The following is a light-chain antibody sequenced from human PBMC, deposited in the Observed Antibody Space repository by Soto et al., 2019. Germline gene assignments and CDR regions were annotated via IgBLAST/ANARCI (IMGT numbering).Light chain of an antibody. CDR1: QSVTSSF. CDR3: QQYSTLPHT. V-gene: IGKV3-20*01. Sequence: ENVLTQSPGTLSLSPGERATLSCRASQSVTSSFFAWYQQKPGQAPRLLFCGVYSRATGIPDRCSGSGSGTDFTVTISRLEPEDFAMYYCQQYSTLPHTFGQGTKLEVK. J-gene: IGKJ2*01. CDR2: GVY.